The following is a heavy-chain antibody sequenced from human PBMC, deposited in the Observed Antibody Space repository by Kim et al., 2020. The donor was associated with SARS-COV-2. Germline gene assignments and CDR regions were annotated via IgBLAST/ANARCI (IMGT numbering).Heavy chain of an antibody. D-gene: IGHD6-13*01. V-gene: IGHV4-31*02. CDR3: ARGLPEEAAGTYWFDP. Sequence: SLKRRVTISVDTSKNQFSLKLSSVTAADTAVYYCARGLPEEAAGTYWFDPWGQGTLVTVSS. J-gene: IGHJ5*02.